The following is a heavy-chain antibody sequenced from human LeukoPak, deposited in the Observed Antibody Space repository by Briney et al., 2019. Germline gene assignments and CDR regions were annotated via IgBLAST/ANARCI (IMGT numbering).Heavy chain of an antibody. J-gene: IGHJ4*02. CDR3: ARGRLRGAKLDY. Sequence: SETLSLTCAVYGGSFSGYYWSWIRQPPGKGLEWIGEINHNGSTNYNPSLKSRVTISVDTSKNQFSLKLSSVTAADTAVYYCARGRLRGAKLDYWGQGTLVTVSS. V-gene: IGHV4-34*01. D-gene: IGHD4/OR15-4a*01. CDR2: INHNGST. CDR1: GGSFSGYY.